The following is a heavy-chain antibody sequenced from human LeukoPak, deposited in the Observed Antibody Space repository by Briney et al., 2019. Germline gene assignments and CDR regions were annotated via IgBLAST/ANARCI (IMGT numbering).Heavy chain of an antibody. J-gene: IGHJ4*02. D-gene: IGHD2-2*01. CDR3: AKSGAVVVPAAMRDRAPLYFDY. V-gene: IGHV3-23*01. Sequence: GGSLRLSCAASGFTFSSYAMSWVRQAPGKGLEWVSAISGSGGSTYYADSVKGRFTISRDNSKNTLYLQMNSLRAEDTAVYYCAKSGAVVVPAAMRDRAPLYFDYWGQGTLVTVSS. CDR2: ISGSGGST. CDR1: GFTFSSYA.